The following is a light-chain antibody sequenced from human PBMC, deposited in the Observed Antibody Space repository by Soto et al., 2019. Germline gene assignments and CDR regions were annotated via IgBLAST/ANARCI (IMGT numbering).Light chain of an antibody. V-gene: IGLV2-8*01. CDR2: EVS. CDR3: SSYAGSNNYV. Sequence: SVLTQPPSASGSPGQSVTISCTGTSSDVGGYDFVSWYQQHPGKAPKLMIHEVSKRPSGVPDRFSGSKSGNTASLTVSGLQAEDEADYYCSSYAGSNNYVFGTG. CDR1: SSDVGGYDF. J-gene: IGLJ1*01.